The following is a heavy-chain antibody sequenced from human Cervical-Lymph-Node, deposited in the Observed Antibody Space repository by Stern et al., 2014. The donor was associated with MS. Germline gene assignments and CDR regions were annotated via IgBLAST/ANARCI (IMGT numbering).Heavy chain of an antibody. Sequence: VQLLESGPGLVKPSETLSLTCTVSGGSIRSNYWSWIRQPAGKGLEWIGRISTSRGTNYNPSLKSRLTMSVDTSKNQFSLKLSSVTAADTAVYYCARRSSDWSGSYYFYDYWGQGTLVSVSS. CDR1: GGSIRSNY. CDR3: ARRSSDWSGSYYFYDY. CDR2: ISTSRGT. J-gene: IGHJ4*02. V-gene: IGHV4-4*07. D-gene: IGHD1-26*01.